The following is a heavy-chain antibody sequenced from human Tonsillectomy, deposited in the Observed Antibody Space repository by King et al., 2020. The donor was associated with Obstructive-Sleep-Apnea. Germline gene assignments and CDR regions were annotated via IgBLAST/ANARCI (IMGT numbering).Heavy chain of an antibody. Sequence: QLVQSGGGLVKPGGSLRLSCAASGFTFSNYNMNWVRQAPGKGLECVSSISSSSSYIYYADSVKGRFTISRDNAENSLYLQMNSLRAEDTAVYYCASWLGSTGDYWGQGTLVTVSS. J-gene: IGHJ4*02. V-gene: IGHV3-21*01. CDR1: GFTFSNYN. D-gene: IGHD2-2*01. CDR3: ASWLGSTGDY. CDR2: ISSSSSYI.